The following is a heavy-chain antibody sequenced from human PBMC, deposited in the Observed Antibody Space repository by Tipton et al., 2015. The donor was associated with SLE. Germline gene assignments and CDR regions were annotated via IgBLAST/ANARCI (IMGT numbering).Heavy chain of an antibody. Sequence: TLSLTCSVSGGSISSSSHYWGWIRQPPGKGLEWIGYINYSGNTNYNPSLKSRVTISVDTSKNQFSLKLSSVTAADTAVYYCAREVPGGWFGELPNWFDPWGQGTLVTVSS. CDR1: GGSISSSSHY. CDR3: AREVPGGWFGELPNWFDP. V-gene: IGHV4-61*01. J-gene: IGHJ5*02. D-gene: IGHD3-10*01. CDR2: INYSGNT.